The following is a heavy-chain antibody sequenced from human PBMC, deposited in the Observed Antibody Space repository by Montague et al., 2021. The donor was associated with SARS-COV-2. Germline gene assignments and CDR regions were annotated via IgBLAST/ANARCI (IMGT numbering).Heavy chain of an antibody. CDR3: ARLLLYCSSTSCYEARFDS. J-gene: IGHJ5*01. D-gene: IGHD2-2*01. CDR2: IYYSGST. Sequence: SETLSLTCTVSGGSISSSSYYWGWIRQPPGKGLEWIGSIYYSGSTYYNPSLKSRVTISVDTSKNQFSLKLSSVTAADTAVYYCARLLLYCSSTSCYEARFDSWGQGTLVTVSS. CDR1: GGSISSSSYY. V-gene: IGHV4-39*01.